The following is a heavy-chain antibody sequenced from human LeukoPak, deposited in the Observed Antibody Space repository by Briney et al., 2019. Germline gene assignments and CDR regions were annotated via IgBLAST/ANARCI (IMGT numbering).Heavy chain of an antibody. D-gene: IGHD3-22*01. CDR2: IGIAGDT. Sequence: GGSLRLSCAASGFTFSTYDMHWVRQATGKGLGWVSAIGIAGDTYYLGSVKGRFTISRENAKKSLYLQMNSLRAEDTAVYYCARVDYYDSSGFYYFDYWGQGTLVTVSS. CDR3: ARVDYYDSSGFYYFDY. J-gene: IGHJ4*02. CDR1: GFTFSTYD. V-gene: IGHV3-13*01.